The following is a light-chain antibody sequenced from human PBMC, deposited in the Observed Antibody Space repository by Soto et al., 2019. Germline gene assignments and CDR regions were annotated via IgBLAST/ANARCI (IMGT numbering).Light chain of an antibody. Sequence: EVVLTQSPGTLSLSPGERATLSCRASQSVSSSYLAWYQQQPAQAPRLLIYGASIRATGIPDRFSGSGSGTDFTLTIIRLEPEDFAVYYCQQYGSSPLYTFGQGTKLEIK. CDR1: QSVSSSY. J-gene: IGKJ2*01. CDR3: QQYGSSPLYT. V-gene: IGKV3-20*01. CDR2: GAS.